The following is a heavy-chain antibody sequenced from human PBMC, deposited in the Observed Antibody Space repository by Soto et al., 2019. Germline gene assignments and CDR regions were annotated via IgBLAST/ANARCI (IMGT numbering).Heavy chain of an antibody. CDR1: GGSISSNHW. CDR3: ARDGRGYCDSSDCLETHYYYMDV. Sequence: QVQLQESGPGLVQPSGTLSLTCAVSGGSISSNHWWSWVRQSPGKGLEWIGEIFHNEISNYSPSLRGRVTLSLEKSKNQFSLNLNSVTAADTAIYYCARDGRGYCDSSDCLETHYYYMDVWGKGTTVTVSS. V-gene: IGHV4-4*02. CDR2: IFHNEIS. D-gene: IGHD2-15*01. J-gene: IGHJ6*03.